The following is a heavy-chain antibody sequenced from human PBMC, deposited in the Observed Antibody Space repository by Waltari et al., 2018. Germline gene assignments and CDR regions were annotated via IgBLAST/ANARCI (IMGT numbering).Heavy chain of an antibody. CDR3: ARDLTAMVTSYYYGMDV. CDR1: GGSISSYY. D-gene: IGHD5-18*01. V-gene: IGHV4-4*07. Sequence: QVQLQESGPGLVKPSETLSLTCTVSGGSISSYYWSWIRQLAGKGLEWIGRIYTSGSTNYNPSLKSRVTMSVDTSKNQFSLKLSSVTAADTAVYYCARDLTAMVTSYYYGMDVWGQGTTVTVSS. J-gene: IGHJ6*02. CDR2: IYTSGST.